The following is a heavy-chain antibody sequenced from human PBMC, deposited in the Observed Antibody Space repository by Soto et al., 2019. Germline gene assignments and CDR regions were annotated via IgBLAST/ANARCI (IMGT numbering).Heavy chain of an antibody. Sequence: QITLNESGPTVVKPAETLTLTCTFSGFSLTTSGLGVCWIRQSPGKAPEWLALISWKDDKRYSASLKSRLTLTKDTSKNQVVLTMASVDPADTATYYCAHKILRTVFGLVTTTAIYFDFWGQGTPVVVSS. CDR2: ISWKDDK. D-gene: IGHD3-3*01. V-gene: IGHV2-5*01. J-gene: IGHJ4*02. CDR3: AHKILRTVFGLVTTTAIYFDF. CDR1: GFSLTTSGLG.